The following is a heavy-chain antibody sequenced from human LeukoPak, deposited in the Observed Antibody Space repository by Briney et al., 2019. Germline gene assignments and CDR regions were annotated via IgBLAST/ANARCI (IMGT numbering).Heavy chain of an antibody. D-gene: IGHD1-26*01. Sequence: GGSLRLSCAASGFTFSSYEMNWVRQAPGKGLEWVSYISSSGSTIYYADSVKGRFTISRDNAKNSLYLQMNSLRAEDTAVYYCARDPGGSYYGFDYWGQGTLVTVSS. CDR2: ISSSGSTI. V-gene: IGHV3-48*03. J-gene: IGHJ4*02. CDR1: GFTFSSYE. CDR3: ARDPGGSYYGFDY.